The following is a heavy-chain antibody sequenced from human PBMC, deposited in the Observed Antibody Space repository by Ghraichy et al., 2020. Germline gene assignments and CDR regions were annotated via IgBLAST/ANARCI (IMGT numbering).Heavy chain of an antibody. CDR3: AHRHRGVYKHDN. CDR1: GVSVSTSGVA. Sequence: SGPTLVKPTQTLTLTCTFSGVSVSTSGVAVGWIRQPPGKALEWLELIDWNDDKRYSPSLKNRLTINKDTSKNQVVLTLTNMDPVDTATYYCAHRHRGVYKHDNWGQGTMVTVSS. J-gene: IGHJ4*02. V-gene: IGHV2-5*01. D-gene: IGHD3-3*02. CDR2: IDWNDDK.